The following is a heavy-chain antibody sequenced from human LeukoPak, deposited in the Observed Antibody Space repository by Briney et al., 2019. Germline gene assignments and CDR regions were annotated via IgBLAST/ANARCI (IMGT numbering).Heavy chain of an antibody. CDR1: GYTLTELS. CDR2: FDPEDGET. Sequence: GASVKVSCKVSGYTLTELSMHWVRQAPGKGLEWMGGFDPEDGETIYAQKFQGRVTMTEDTSTDTAYMKLSSLRSEDTAVYYCATDLIGYCSSTSCPPHVWGKGTTVTVSS. D-gene: IGHD2-2*01. V-gene: IGHV1-24*01. CDR3: ATDLIGYCSSTSCPPHV. J-gene: IGHJ6*04.